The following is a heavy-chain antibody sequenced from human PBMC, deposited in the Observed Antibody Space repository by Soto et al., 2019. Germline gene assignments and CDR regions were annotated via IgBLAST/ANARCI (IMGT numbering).Heavy chain of an antibody. CDR2: ISGSGSST. CDR1: GFTFFSNA. Sequence: GGSLRLSCAASGFTFFSNAMTWVRQAPGKGLEWVASISGSGSSTDYADSAKGRFIISRDNSMNTLYLQMNSLRAEDAAIYYCAKSWNYANWFDPWGQGTLVTVSS. CDR3: AKSWNYANWFDP. J-gene: IGHJ5*02. V-gene: IGHV3-23*01. D-gene: IGHD1-7*01.